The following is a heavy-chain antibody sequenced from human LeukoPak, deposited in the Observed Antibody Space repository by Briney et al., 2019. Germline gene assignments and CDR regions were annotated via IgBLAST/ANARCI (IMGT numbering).Heavy chain of an antibody. D-gene: IGHD6-19*01. CDR1: GYTFTSYD. CDR3: ARRAVDNSYYYYMDV. Sequence: ASVKVSCKASGYTFTSYDINWVRQVTGQGLEWMGWMNPKSGNTGYAQKFQGRVTITRDTSISTAYMEVSSLRYEDTAVYYCARRAVDNSYYYYMDVWGKGTTVTVSS. V-gene: IGHV1-8*03. J-gene: IGHJ6*03. CDR2: MNPKSGNT.